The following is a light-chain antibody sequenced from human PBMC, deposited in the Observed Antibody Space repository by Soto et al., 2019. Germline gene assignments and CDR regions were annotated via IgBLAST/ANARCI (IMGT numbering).Light chain of an antibody. CDR2: DAS. CDR1: QSISTW. Sequence: IKMTQAPSTLSAFVGDRVTITCRASQSISTWLAWYQQKPGKAPQALIYDASSLKSGVPSRFSGNGSGTEFTLTISSLQPDDFATYYCKQYNTYSTCGQGTRREIK. CDR3: KQYNTYST. V-gene: IGKV1-5*01. J-gene: IGKJ5*01.